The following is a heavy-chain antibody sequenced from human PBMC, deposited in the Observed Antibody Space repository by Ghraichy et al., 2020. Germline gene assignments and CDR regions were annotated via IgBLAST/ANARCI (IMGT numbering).Heavy chain of an antibody. D-gene: IGHD3-16*01. Sequence: SGPTLVKPTETLTLTCTVSGFSLSNARMGVSWIRQPPGKALEWLAHIFSNDEKSYSTSLKSRLTISKDTSKSQVVLTMTNMDPVDTATYYCARIHDGYAWPRIVFDYWGQGTLVPVSS. J-gene: IGHJ4*02. CDR3: ARIHDGYAWPRIVFDY. CDR1: GFSLSNARMG. CDR2: IFSNDEK. V-gene: IGHV2-26*01.